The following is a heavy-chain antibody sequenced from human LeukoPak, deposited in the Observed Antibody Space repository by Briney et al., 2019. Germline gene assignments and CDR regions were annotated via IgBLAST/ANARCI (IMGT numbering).Heavy chain of an antibody. D-gene: IGHD3-3*01. V-gene: IGHV3-7*01. CDR3: ASSTAYDFWSGYCFDY. CDR1: GFTFSSYW. Sequence: GGSLRLSCAASGFTFSSYWMSWVRQAPGKGLEWVANIKQDGSEKYYVDSVKGRFRFTISRDNAKNSLYLQMNSLRAEDTAVYYCASSTAYDFWSGYCFDYWGQGTLVTVSS. J-gene: IGHJ4*02. CDR2: IKQDGSEK.